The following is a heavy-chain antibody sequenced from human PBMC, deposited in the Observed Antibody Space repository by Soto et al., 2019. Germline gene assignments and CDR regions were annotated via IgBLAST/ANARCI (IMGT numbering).Heavy chain of an antibody. CDR3: AKDQEVGGFDY. CDR1: GFTFSSYG. D-gene: IGHD3-16*01. Sequence: QVQLVESGGGVVQPGRSLRLSCAASGFTFSSYGMHWVRQAPGKGLEWVAVISYDGSNKYYADSVKGRFTISRDNSKNTLYLQMNRLRAEDTAVYYCAKDQEVGGFDYWGQGTLVTVSS. CDR2: ISYDGSNK. V-gene: IGHV3-30*18. J-gene: IGHJ4*02.